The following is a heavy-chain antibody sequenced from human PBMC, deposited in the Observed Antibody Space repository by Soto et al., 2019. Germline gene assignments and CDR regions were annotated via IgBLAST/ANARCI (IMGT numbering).Heavy chain of an antibody. V-gene: IGHV3-7*01. D-gene: IGHD3-10*01. CDR1: GFNFHWYW. J-gene: IGHJ4*01. CDR2: IKTDASEK. CDR3: ARDSGYGAGNSVNHYIDY. Sequence: GSLRLTCSASGFNFHWYWMSWVRQAPGKGLEWLATIKTDASEKKYVDSVKGRFTMSRDNAKNSVYLQMDRPRTEDTAVYYSARDSGYGAGNSVNHYIDYWGHGTLVTVYS.